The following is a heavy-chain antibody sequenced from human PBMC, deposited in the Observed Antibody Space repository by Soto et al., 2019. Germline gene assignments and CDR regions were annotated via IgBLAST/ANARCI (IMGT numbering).Heavy chain of an antibody. V-gene: IGHV1-3*01. CDR2: INAGKGDT. CDR3: SRSPMNRGVIGAFDP. CDR1: GYIFINYA. J-gene: IGHJ5*02. D-gene: IGHD3-10*01. Sequence: ASVKVSCKASGYIFINYAIRWVRQAPGQRLEWMGWINAGKGDTIYSQKFQDRITINRDTSASTAYMELGRLRPEDRAVYYCSRSPMNRGVIGAFDPRG.